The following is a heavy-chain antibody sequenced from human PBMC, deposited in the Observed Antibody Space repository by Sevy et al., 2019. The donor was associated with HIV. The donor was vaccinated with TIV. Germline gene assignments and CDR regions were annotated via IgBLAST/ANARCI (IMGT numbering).Heavy chain of an antibody. CDR1: GFSFSSYA. J-gene: IGHJ4*02. V-gene: IGHV3-30-3*01. CDR3: ARVYSVSVSELECGDYFDS. CDR2: ISYNGNKK. Sequence: GGSLRLSCAASGFSFSSYAMHWVRQAPGKGLEWIAVISYNGNKKYHADSVKGRLTISRDNSKNTVFLQMNSLRVEDTAVYYGARVYSVSVSELECGDYFDSWGQGTLVTVSS. D-gene: IGHD3-3*01.